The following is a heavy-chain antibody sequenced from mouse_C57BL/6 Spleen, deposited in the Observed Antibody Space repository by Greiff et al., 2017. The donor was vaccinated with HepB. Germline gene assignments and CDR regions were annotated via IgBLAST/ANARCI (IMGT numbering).Heavy chain of an antibody. D-gene: IGHD3-2*02. J-gene: IGHJ2*01. V-gene: IGHV5-4*01. CDR3: ASEAQAPYFDY. CDR1: GFTFSSYA. CDR2: ISDGGSYT. Sequence: EVQLVESGGGLVKPGGSLKLSCAASGFTFSSYAMSWVRQTPEKRLEWVATISDGGSYTYYPDNVKGRFTISRDNAKNNLYLQMSHLKSEDTAMYYCASEAQAPYFDYWGQGTTLTVSS.